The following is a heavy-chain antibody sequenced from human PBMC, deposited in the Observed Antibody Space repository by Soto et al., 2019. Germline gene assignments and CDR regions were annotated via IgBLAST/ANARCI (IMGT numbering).Heavy chain of an antibody. CDR3: GGYCSGGSCYGTFDY. J-gene: IGHJ4*02. CDR2: IYYSGST. D-gene: IGHD2-15*01. Sequence: SETLSLTGTVSGGAISSDYWSWIRQPPGKGLEWIGYIYYSGSTNYNPSLKSRVTISVDTSKNQFSLKLSSVTAADTAVYYCGGYCSGGSCYGTFDYWGQGTLVTVSS. V-gene: IGHV4-59*01. CDR1: GGAISSDY.